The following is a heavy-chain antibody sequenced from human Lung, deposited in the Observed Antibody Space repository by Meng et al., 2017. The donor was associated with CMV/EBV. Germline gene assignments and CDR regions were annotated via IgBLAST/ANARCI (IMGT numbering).Heavy chain of an antibody. V-gene: IGHV1-69*10. J-gene: IGHJ6*02. CDR1: GGTFSSYT. CDR2: IIPILGIA. CDR3: ATSFYCSTTNCYTYYGLDV. Sequence: SVXVSXKASGGTFSSYTINWVRQAPGQGLEWMGGIIPILGIANSAQKFQGRVTITADKSTSTAYVELSSLKSEDTAVYYCATSFYCSTTNCYTYYGLDVWXQGTXVTVSS. D-gene: IGHD2-2*02.